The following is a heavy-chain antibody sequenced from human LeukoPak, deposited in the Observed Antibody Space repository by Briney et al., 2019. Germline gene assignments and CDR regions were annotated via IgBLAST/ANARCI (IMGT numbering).Heavy chain of an antibody. J-gene: IGHJ6*03. CDR2: IIPIFGTA. D-gene: IGHD4-17*01. CDR3: ARVNGDGPYYYYYMDV. V-gene: IGHV1-69*06. CDR1: GGTFSSYA. Sequence: GASVKVSCKASGGTFSSYAISWVRQAPGQGLEWMGGIIPIFGTANYAQKFQGRVTITADKSTSTAYMELSSLRSEDTAVYYCARVNGDGPYYYYYMDVWGKGTTVTVSS.